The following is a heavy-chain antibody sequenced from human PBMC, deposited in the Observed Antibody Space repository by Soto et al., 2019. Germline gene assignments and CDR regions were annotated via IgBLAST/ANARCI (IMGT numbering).Heavy chain of an antibody. CDR3: ARRWVGYSSTSNWFDP. CDR2: IYYSGST. V-gene: IGHV4-59*01. D-gene: IGHD6-19*01. Sequence: QVQLQESGPGLVKPSETLSLTCTVSGGSISSYYWSWIRQPPGKGLEWIGYIYYSGSTNYNPSLKSRVTSSVDTSKNQFSLKLSSVTAADTAVYYCARRWVGYSSTSNWFDPWGQGTLVTVSS. CDR1: GGSISSYY. J-gene: IGHJ5*02.